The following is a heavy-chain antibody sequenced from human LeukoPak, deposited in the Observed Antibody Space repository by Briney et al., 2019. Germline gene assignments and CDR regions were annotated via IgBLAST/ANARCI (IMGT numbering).Heavy chain of an antibody. Sequence: QPGGSLRLSCAASGLTFSRYAMSWVRQAPGKGLEWVSAISASGGSTYYADSVKGRFTISRDNSKNTLYLQMNSLRVEDTAVYYCAKEVYYFDTSGLYSFAFDIWGQGTMVTVPS. V-gene: IGHV3-23*01. J-gene: IGHJ3*02. CDR1: GLTFSRYA. CDR3: AKEVYYFDTSGLYSFAFDI. CDR2: ISASGGST. D-gene: IGHD3-22*01.